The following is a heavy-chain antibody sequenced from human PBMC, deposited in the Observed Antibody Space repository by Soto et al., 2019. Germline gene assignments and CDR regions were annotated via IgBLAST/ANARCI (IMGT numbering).Heavy chain of an antibody. Sequence: TLSLTCAISVDSVSSDSATWNWIRQSPSRGLEWLGRTYYRSKWYNDYAVSVKSRIAITPDTSKNQLSLQLKSVTPEDTAVYYCVRGIGYIDSWGQGTLVTVSS. D-gene: IGHD3-3*01. V-gene: IGHV6-1*01. CDR1: VDSVSSDSAT. CDR2: TYYRSKWYN. CDR3: VRGIGYIDS. J-gene: IGHJ4*02.